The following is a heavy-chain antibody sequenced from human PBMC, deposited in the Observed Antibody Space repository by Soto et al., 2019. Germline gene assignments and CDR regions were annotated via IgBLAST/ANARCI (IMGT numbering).Heavy chain of an antibody. J-gene: IGHJ6*02. CDR3: ARGYCISTSCYVDYYYGMDV. Sequence: ASVKVSCKASGYTFISYYMHWVRQAPGQGLEWMGMINPSGSTIYYADSVKGRFTISRDNAKNSLYLQMNSLRAEDTAVYYCARGYCISTSCYVDYYYGMDVWGQGTTVTVSS. V-gene: IGHV1-46*04. D-gene: IGHD2-2*01. CDR2: INPSGSTI. CDR1: GYTFISYY.